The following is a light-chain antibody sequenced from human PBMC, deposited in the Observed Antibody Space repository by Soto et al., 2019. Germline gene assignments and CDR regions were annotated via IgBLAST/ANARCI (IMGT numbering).Light chain of an antibody. V-gene: IGLV2-14*01. CDR3: SSYTISSTYV. Sequence: QSVLTQPASVSGSLGQSITISCTGTSTDVGGYNYVSWYQQYPGKAPKLIIYEVSDRPSGVAHRFAGSKSGNTASLTISGLQAEDEADYYCSSYTISSTYVFGSGTKLTVL. CDR2: EVS. CDR1: STDVGGYNY. J-gene: IGLJ1*01.